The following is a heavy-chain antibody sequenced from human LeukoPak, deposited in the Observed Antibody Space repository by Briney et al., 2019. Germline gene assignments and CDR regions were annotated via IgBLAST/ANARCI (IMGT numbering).Heavy chain of an antibody. J-gene: IGHJ4*02. D-gene: IGHD2-2*01. CDR1: GYTFTSYA. CDR3: ARDSRYCSSTSCPLFVY. V-gene: IGHV1-3*01. Sequence: ASVKVSCKASGYTFTSYAMHWVRQAPGQRLEWMGWINAGNGNTKYSQKFQGRVTITTDESTSTAYMELSSLRSEDTAVYYCARDSRYCSSTSCPLFVYWGQGTLVTVSS. CDR2: INAGNGNT.